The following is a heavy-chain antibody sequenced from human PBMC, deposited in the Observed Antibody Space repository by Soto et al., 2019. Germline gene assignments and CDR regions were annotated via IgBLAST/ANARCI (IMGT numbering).Heavy chain of an antibody. CDR1: GGTFSSSG. CDR3: ARWPKPRYTAVPYAVDV. V-gene: IGHV1-69*11. D-gene: IGHD3-16*02. CDR2: IVPSLDTT. Sequence: QVHLVQSGTEVKKPGSSVKVSCKASGGTFSSSGFSWVRQAPGQGLEWMGMIVPSLDTTNYAQKFQARVTITADEVTSTAYMELRSLRSEDTAVYYCARWPKPRYTAVPYAVDVWGQGTRVIVSS. J-gene: IGHJ6*02.